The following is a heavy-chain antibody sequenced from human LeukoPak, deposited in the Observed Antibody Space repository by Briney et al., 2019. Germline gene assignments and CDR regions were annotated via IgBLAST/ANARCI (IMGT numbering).Heavy chain of an antibody. CDR1: GFTFSSYG. V-gene: IGHV3-30*02. CDR2: IRYDGSNK. J-gene: IGHJ4*01. D-gene: IGHD6-19*01. CDR3: AKDQESIAVAGTASTAG. Sequence: GGSLRLTCAVSGFTFSSYGLHWVRQAPGKGLEWVAFIRYDGSNKYYADSVKGRFTISRDKSKNTPYLQMNSLRAEDTAVYYCAKDQESIAVAGTASTAGWGQRSLVTVSS.